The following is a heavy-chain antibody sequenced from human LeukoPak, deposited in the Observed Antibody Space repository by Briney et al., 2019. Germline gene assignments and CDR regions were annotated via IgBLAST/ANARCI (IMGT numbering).Heavy chain of an antibody. J-gene: IGHJ4*02. V-gene: IGHV4-59*08. CDR3: ARLPPIVGATTAFDY. Sequence: SGTLSLTCTVSGGSISSYYWTWIRQPPGKGLEWIGYIFYSGGSNYNPSLKSRVTISVDTSKNHFSLKLSSVTAADTAVYYCARLPPIVGATTAFDYWGQGTLVTVSS. CDR2: IFYSGGS. CDR1: GGSISSYY. D-gene: IGHD1-26*01.